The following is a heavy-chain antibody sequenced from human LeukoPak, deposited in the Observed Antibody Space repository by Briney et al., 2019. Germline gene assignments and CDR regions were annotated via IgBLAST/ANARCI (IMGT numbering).Heavy chain of an antibody. D-gene: IGHD3-10*01. V-gene: IGHV3-30*02. CDR2: IRYDGSNK. CDR1: RLTFSSYG. Sequence: PGGSLRLSCAASRLTFSSYGMHWVRQAPGKGLEWVAFIRYDGSNKYYADSVKGRFTISRDNSKNTLYLQMNSLRAEDTAVYYCARAPHGSGSYYTSPEDYWGQGTLVTVSS. J-gene: IGHJ4*02. CDR3: ARAPHGSGSYYTSPEDY.